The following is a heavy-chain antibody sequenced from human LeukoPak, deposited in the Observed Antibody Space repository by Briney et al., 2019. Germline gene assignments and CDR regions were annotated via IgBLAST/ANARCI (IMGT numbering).Heavy chain of an antibody. D-gene: IGHD6-13*01. V-gene: IGHV3-21*04. CDR3: AKGGYSSSWTYVEY. J-gene: IGHJ4*02. CDR2: ISSSSYI. CDR1: GFTFSSYS. Sequence: PGGSLRLSCAASGFTFSSYSMNWVRQAPGKGLEWVSSISSSSYIYYADSVKGRFTISRDNAKNSLYLQMNSLKTEDMALYYCAKGGYSSSWTYVEYWGQGTLVTVSS.